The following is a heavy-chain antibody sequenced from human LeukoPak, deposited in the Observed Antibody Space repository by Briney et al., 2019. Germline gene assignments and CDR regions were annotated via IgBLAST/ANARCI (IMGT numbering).Heavy chain of an antibody. CDR1: GFTFDDYG. V-gene: IGHV3-20*04. J-gene: IGHJ4*02. CDR3: AVLYSSSWSGDY. CDR2: INWNGGST. D-gene: IGHD6-13*01. Sequence: GGSLRLSCAASGFTFDDYGMSWVRQAPGKGLEWVSGINWNGGSTGYADSVKGRFTISRDNAKNSLYLQMNSLRAEDTALYYCAVLYSSSWSGDYWGQGTLVTVSS.